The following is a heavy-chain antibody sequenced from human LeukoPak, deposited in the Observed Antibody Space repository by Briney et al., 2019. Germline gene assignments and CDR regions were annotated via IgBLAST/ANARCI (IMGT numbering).Heavy chain of an antibody. D-gene: IGHD5-18*01. J-gene: IGHJ6*03. CDR2: ISGSGGST. Sequence: PAASLRLSCTASGYTFSSYYMSWVRQAPGQGLEWVSGISGSGGSTYYAQSVKGRFTISRDNSKNTLSLKLSSLSAEDTAVYYCAKVGMVRYYYYYMDVWGKGTTVTISS. V-gene: IGHV3-23*01. CDR3: AKVGMVRYYYYYMDV. CDR1: GYTFSSYY.